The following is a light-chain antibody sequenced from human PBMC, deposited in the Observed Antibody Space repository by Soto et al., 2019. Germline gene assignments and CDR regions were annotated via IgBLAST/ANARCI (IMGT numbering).Light chain of an antibody. J-gene: IGKJ4*01. Sequence: EIVLTQSPGTRSLSPGERATLSCRASQSVRSNYLAWYQQKPGRAPRLLIYGASSRATGIPDRFSGSGSGTDFTLTISRLEPEDFAVYYCQQYGSSPLAFGGGTKVEI. CDR3: QQYGSSPLA. V-gene: IGKV3-20*01. CDR2: GAS. CDR1: QSVRSNY.